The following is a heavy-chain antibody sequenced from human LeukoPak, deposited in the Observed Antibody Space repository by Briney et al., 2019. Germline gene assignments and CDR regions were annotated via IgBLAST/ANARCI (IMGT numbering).Heavy chain of an antibody. V-gene: IGHV1-8*01. J-gene: IGHJ4*02. CDR2: MNPNSGNT. D-gene: IGHD6-13*01. CDR3: ARGKSRQQLVHYY. CDR1: GYTFTSYD. Sequence: ASVKVSCKASGYTFTSYDINWVRQATGQGLEWMGWMNPNSGNTDYAQKFQGRVTMTRNTSISTAYMELSSLRSEDTAVYYCARGKSRQQLVHYYWGQGTLVTVSS.